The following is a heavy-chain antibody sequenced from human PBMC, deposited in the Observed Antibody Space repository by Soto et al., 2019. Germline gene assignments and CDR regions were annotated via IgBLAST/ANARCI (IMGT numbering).Heavy chain of an antibody. V-gene: IGHV3-53*01. J-gene: IGHJ4*02. CDR2: IYSDDNT. CDR1: GITATNGH. Sequence: DVQLVKSGGGLIQPGGSLRLSCAASGITATNGHMNWVRQAPGKGLEWVSVIYSDDNTNYADAVKGRFTISRDTSKNTVYLQMNSLRAEDTAVYYWAIDWNGDKYFDFWDQGSLVTVSS. D-gene: IGHD4-17*01. CDR3: AIDWNGDKYFDF.